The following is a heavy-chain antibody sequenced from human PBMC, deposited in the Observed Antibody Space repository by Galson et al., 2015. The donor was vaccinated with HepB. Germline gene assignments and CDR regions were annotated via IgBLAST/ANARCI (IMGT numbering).Heavy chain of an antibody. D-gene: IGHD6-19*01. Sequence: SLRLSCAASGFTFSDYYMSWIRQAPGKGLEWVSYISSSSSYTNYADSVKGRFTISRDNAKNSLYLQMNSLRAEDTAVYYCARARYSSGWYGGGYYYYMDVWGKGTTVTVSS. CDR1: GFTFSDYY. CDR3: ARARYSSGWYGGGYYYYMDV. J-gene: IGHJ6*03. V-gene: IGHV3-11*06. CDR2: ISSSSSYT.